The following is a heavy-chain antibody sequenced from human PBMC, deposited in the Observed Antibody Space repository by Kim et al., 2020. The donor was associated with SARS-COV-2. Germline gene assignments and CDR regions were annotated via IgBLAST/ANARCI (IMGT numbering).Heavy chain of an antibody. J-gene: IGHJ4*02. V-gene: IGHV3-23*01. Sequence: GGSLRLSCAASGFTFSSYAMSWVRQAPGKGLEWVSAISGGGGSTYYADPVKGRFTISRDNSKNTLYLQMNSLRAEDTAIYHCAKDPSTYYDGSGYYYSGYFDYWGQGTLVTVSS. CDR3: AKDPSTYYDGSGYYYSGYFDY. CDR1: GFTFSSYA. D-gene: IGHD3-22*01. CDR2: ISGGGGST.